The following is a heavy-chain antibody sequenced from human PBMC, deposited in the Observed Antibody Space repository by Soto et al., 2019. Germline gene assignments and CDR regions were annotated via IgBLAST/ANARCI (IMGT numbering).Heavy chain of an antibody. V-gene: IGHV3-23*01. Sequence: XGSLRLSCVVSGFSFNYAIIWVRQAPGKGQEWVSGITGGGSTEYAASVKGRFTISRDNSKNTVHLQMNSLRAEDTAMYYCAKDAVYNDGLWLVSDWGQGTLVTVSS. CDR1: GFSFNYA. D-gene: IGHD2-21*01. J-gene: IGHJ4*02. CDR3: AKDAVYNDGLWLVSD. CDR2: ITGGGST.